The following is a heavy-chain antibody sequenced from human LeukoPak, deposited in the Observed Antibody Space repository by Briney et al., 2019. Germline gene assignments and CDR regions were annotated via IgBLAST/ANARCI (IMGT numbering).Heavy chain of an antibody. V-gene: IGHV3-21*01. J-gene: IGHJ4*02. CDR1: EFTFSSYT. D-gene: IGHD3-9*01. CDR3: AREQRLALDY. CDR2: ISSSGSYI. Sequence: GGSLRLSCAASEFTFSSYTMNWVRQAPGKGLEWVSSISSSGSYIYYTDSVKGRFTISRDNAKNSLYLQMNSLRAEDTAMYYCAREQRLALDYWGQGTLVTVSS.